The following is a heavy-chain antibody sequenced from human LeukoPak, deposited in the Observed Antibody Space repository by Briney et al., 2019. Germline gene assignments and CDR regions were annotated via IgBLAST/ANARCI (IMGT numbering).Heavy chain of an antibody. D-gene: IGHD7-27*01. J-gene: IGHJ6*02. CDR1: GYTFTSYG. CDR3: ASGDIPPRSYYYYGMDV. CDR2: ISVYNGNT. V-gene: IGHV1-18*01. Sequence: ASVKVSCKASGYTFTSYGIGWVRQPPGQGLGWMGWISVYNGNTNYAQKLQGRVTMTTDTSTSTAYMELRSLRSDDTAVYYCASGDIPPRSYYYYGMDVWGQGTTVTVSS.